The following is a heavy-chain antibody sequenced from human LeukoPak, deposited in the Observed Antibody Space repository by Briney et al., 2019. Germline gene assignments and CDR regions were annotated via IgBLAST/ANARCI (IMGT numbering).Heavy chain of an antibody. D-gene: IGHD1-26*01. Sequence: PGGSLRLSCAASGFTFSSYAMSWVRQAPGKGLEWVSGINGRGGSTYYADSVKGRFTISRDNSKNTLYLQMNSLRAEDTAVYYCAKDGHVYSGSYGSDWGQGTLVTVSS. CDR1: GFTFSSYA. J-gene: IGHJ4*02. CDR3: AKDGHVYSGSYGSD. CDR2: INGRGGST. V-gene: IGHV3-23*01.